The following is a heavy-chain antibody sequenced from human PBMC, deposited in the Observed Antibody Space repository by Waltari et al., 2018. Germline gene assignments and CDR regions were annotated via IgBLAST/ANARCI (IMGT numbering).Heavy chain of an antibody. CDR3: ANQGQWDLLTTGAFDY. CDR2: IIPIFGTA. V-gene: IGHV1-69*01. J-gene: IGHJ4*02. CDR1: GDTFSSYA. Sequence: QVQLVQSGAEVKKPGSSVKVSCKASGDTFSSYAISGVRQAPGQGLEWMGGIIPIFGTANYAQKFQGRVTITADESTSTVYMELSSLRSEDTAVYYCANQGQWDLLTTGAFDYWGQGTLVTVSS. D-gene: IGHD1-26*01.